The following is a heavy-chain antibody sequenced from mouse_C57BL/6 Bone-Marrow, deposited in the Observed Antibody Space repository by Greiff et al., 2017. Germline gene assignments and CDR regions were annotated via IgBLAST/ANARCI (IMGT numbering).Heavy chain of an antibody. D-gene: IGHD2-4*01. V-gene: IGHV1-69*01. CDR3: ARRDYDYFDY. CDR2: IDPSDSYT. CDR1: GYTFTRYW. Sequence: QVQLQQPGAELVMPGASVKLSCKASGYTFTRYWMHWVKQRPGQGLEWIGEIDPSDSYTNYNQKFKGKSTLTVDKSSSTAYMQRSSLTSEDSAVYYCARRDYDYFDYWGQGTTLTVSS. J-gene: IGHJ2*01.